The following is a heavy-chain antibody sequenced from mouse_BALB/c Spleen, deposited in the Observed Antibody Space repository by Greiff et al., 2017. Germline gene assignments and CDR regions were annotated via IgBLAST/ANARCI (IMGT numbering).Heavy chain of an antibody. CDR1: GFTFSSYA. CDR2: ISSGGST. Sequence: DVQLQESGGGLVKPGGSLKLSCAASGFTFSSYAMSWVRQTPEKRLEWVASISSGGSTYYPDSVKGRFTISRDNARNILYLQMSSLRSEDTAMYYCARGGYDGYYGGAMDYWGQGTSVTVSS. J-gene: IGHJ4*01. CDR3: ARGGYDGYYGGAMDY. V-gene: IGHV5-6-5*01. D-gene: IGHD2-3*01.